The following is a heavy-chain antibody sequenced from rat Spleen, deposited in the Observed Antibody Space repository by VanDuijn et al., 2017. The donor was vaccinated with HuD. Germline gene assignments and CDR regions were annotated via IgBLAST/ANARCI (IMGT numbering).Heavy chain of an antibody. D-gene: IGHD1-8*01. CDR3: ARQDSSYEYYFDY. V-gene: IGHV5-29*01. CDR1: GFTFSDYY. Sequence: EVQLVESDGGLVQPGRSLKLSCAASGFTFSDYYMAWVRQAPTKGLEWVATITYDGSNTYYRDSVKGRFTVSRDNAKSTLYLQRDSLRSEDTATYYCARQDSSYEYYFDYWGQGVMVTVSS. CDR2: ITYDGSNT. J-gene: IGHJ2*01.